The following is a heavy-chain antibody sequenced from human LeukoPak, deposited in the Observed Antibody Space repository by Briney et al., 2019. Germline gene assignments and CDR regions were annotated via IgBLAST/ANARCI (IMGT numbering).Heavy chain of an antibody. CDR1: GGSFSGYY. J-gene: IGHJ3*02. V-gene: IGHV4-34*01. D-gene: IGHD1-1*01. CDR2: INHSGST. Sequence: SETLSLTCAVYGGSFSGYYWSWLRQPPGKGLEWIGEINHSGSTNYNPSLKSRVTISVDTSKNQFSLKLSSVTAADTAVFYCASGNWTDGFAFDIWGQGTMVTVSS. CDR3: ASGNWTDGFAFDI.